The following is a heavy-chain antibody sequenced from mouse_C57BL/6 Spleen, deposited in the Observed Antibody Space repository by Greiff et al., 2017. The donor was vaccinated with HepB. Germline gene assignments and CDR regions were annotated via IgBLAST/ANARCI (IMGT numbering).Heavy chain of an antibody. V-gene: IGHV1-69*01. CDR1: GYTFTSYW. D-gene: IGHD2-4*01. CDR2: IDPSDSYT. J-gene: IGHJ3*01. Sequence: QVQLQQPGAELVMPGASVKLSYKASGYTFTSYWMHWVKQRPGQGLEWIGEIDPSDSYTNYNQKFKGKSTLTVDKSSSTAYMQLSSLTSEDSAVYYCARVHYDYDGFAYWGQGTLVTVSA. CDR3: ARVHYDYDGFAY.